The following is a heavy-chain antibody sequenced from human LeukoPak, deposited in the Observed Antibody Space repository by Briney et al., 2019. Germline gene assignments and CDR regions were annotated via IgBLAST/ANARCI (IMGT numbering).Heavy chain of an antibody. CDR2: ISAYNGNT. CDR3: ARDRAWYYGSGVDY. D-gene: IGHD3-10*01. V-gene: IGHV1-18*04. Sequence: ASVKVSCKASGYTFTSYGISWVRPAPGQGLEWMGWISAYNGNTNYAQKLQGRVTMTTDTSTSTAYMELRSLRSDDTAVYYCARDRAWYYGSGVDYWGQGTLVTVSS. J-gene: IGHJ4*02. CDR1: GYTFTSYG.